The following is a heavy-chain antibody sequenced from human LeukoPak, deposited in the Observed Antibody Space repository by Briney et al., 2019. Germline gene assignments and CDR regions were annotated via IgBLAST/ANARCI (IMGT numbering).Heavy chain of an antibody. J-gene: IGHJ6*03. V-gene: IGHV4-4*07. CDR2: IYTSGST. CDR1: GGSISSYY. Sequence: SETLSLTCTVSGGSISSYYWSWIRQPAGKGLEWIGRIYTSGSTNYNPSLKSRVTMSVDTSKNQFSLKLSSVTAADTVVYYCARVNLRSNYYYYYYMDVWGKGTTVTISS. D-gene: IGHD1-14*01. CDR3: ARVNLRSNYYYYYYMDV.